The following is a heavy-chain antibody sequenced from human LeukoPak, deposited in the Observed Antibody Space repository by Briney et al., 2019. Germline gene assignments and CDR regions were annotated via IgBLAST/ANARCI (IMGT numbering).Heavy chain of an antibody. V-gene: IGHV1-18*01. CDR3: ARAKGYCSGGSCYSVY. CDR1: GYTFTSYG. CDR2: ISAYNGNT. J-gene: IGHJ4*02. Sequence: GASVKVSCKASGYTFTSYGISWVRQAPGQGLEWMGWISAYNGNTNYTQKLQGRVTMTTDTSTSTAYMELRSLRSDDTAVYYCARAKGYCSGGSCYSVYWGQGTLVTVSS. D-gene: IGHD2-15*01.